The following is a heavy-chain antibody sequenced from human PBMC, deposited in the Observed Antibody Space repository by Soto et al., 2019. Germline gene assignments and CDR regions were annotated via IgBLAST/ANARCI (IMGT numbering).Heavy chain of an antibody. CDR1: GFSFSSYW. D-gene: IGHD4-4*01. J-gene: IGHJ5*02. Sequence: EIQLMQSGGGLVRPGGSLRLSCAASGFSFSSYWMSWVRQAPGKGPEWVANIKADGGEQHYVDSVKGRFTISRDNTENSLFLQMNNLRAEDSAIYYCAITTSTVSYWFDHWGPGTQVTVSS. CDR3: AITTSTVSYWFDH. CDR2: IKADGGEQ. V-gene: IGHV3-7*03.